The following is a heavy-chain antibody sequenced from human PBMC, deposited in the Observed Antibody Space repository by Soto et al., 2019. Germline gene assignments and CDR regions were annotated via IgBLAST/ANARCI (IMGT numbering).Heavy chain of an antibody. Sequence: SETLSLTCAVYGGSLSGYYWSWIRQPPGKGLEWIGEINHSGSTNYSPSLKSRVTISVDTSKNQFSLKLSSVTAADTAVYFCVREDDGGDSHYYGLDVWGQGTTVTVSS. CDR3: VREDDGGDSHYYGLDV. CDR1: GGSLSGYY. V-gene: IGHV4-34*01. D-gene: IGHD5-18*01. J-gene: IGHJ6*02. CDR2: INHSGST.